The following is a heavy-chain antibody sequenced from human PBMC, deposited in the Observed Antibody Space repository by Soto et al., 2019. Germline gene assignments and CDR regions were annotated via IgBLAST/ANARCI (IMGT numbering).Heavy chain of an antibody. CDR2: IYSSGST. CDR1: GGSIDRYY. Sequence: QVHLQESGPGLVKPSETPSLTCRVSGGSIDRYYWSWIRQPAGKGLEWIGRIYSSGSTNYNPSLKSRVTMSVDTSKNTFSLKLSSVTAADTAVYYCARGGWFDPWGPGTLVTVSS. CDR3: ARGGWFDP. D-gene: IGHD3-16*01. J-gene: IGHJ5*02. V-gene: IGHV4-4*07.